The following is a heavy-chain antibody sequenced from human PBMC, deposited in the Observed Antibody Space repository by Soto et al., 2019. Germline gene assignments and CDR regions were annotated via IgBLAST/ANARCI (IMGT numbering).Heavy chain of an antibody. CDR3: ARASVVGATNGDY. CDR2: ISYDGSNK. CDR1: GFTFSSYA. J-gene: IGHJ4*02. Sequence: QVQLVESGGGVVQPGRSLRLSCAASGFTFSSYAMHWVRQAPGNGLEWVAVISYDGSNKYYADSVKGRFTISRDNSKNTLYLQMNSLRAEDTAVYYCARASVVGATNGDYWGQGTLVTVSS. D-gene: IGHD1-26*01. V-gene: IGHV3-30-3*01.